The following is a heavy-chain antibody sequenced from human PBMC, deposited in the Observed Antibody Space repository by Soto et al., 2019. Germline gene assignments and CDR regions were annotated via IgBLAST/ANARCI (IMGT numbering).Heavy chain of an antibody. Sequence: GGSLRLSCAASGFTVSNNYMSWVRQAPGKGLEWVSVIYSGGSTYYADSVKGRFTISRDNSKNTLYLQMNSLRVEDTAVYYCARDPTVTTRYWGQGTLVTVSS. V-gene: IGHV3-66*01. D-gene: IGHD4-17*01. CDR3: ARDPTVTTRY. CDR2: IYSGGST. CDR1: GFTVSNNY. J-gene: IGHJ4*02.